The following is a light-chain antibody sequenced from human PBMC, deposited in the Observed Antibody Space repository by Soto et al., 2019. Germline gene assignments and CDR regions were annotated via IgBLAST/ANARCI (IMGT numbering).Light chain of an antibody. CDR3: QQYGSSPPT. Sequence: DSFFTQSPGTLSLSPGERATLSCRASQSVSSSYLAWYQQKPGQAPRLLIYGASSRATGIPDRFSGSGSGTDFTLTISRLEPEDFAVYYCQQYGSSPPTFGQGTKVDIK. CDR1: QSVSSSY. CDR2: GAS. J-gene: IGKJ1*01. V-gene: IGKV3-20*01.